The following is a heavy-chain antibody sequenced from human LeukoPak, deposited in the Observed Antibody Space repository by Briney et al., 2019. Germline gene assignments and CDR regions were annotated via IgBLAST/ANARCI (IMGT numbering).Heavy chain of an antibody. CDR3: AREAAAGTFYYYYYMDV. Sequence: GRSLRLSCAASGFTFSSYAMHWVRQAPGKGLEWVAVVSYDGGIKYYADSVKGRFTISRDNSKNTLSLQMNSLRAEDTAVYYCAREAAAGTFYYYYYMDVWGKGTTVTVSS. CDR2: VSYDGGIK. CDR1: GFTFSSYA. D-gene: IGHD6-13*01. J-gene: IGHJ6*03. V-gene: IGHV3-30*04.